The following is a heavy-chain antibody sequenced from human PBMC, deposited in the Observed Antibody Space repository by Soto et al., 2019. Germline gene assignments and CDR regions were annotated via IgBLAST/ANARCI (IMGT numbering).Heavy chain of an antibody. Sequence: GGSLRLSCAASGFTFSSYGMHWVRQAPGKGLEWVAVIWYDGSNKYYADSVKGRFTISRDNSKNTLYLQMNSLRAEDTAVYYCARDSATVTTRAWYFDLWGRGTLVTVSS. J-gene: IGHJ2*01. D-gene: IGHD4-17*01. CDR3: ARDSATVTTRAWYFDL. V-gene: IGHV3-33*01. CDR1: GFTFSSYG. CDR2: IWYDGSNK.